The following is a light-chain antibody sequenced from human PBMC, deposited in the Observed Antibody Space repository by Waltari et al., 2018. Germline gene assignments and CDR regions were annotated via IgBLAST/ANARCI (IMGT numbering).Light chain of an antibody. Sequence: EIVLTQSPDTLSLSPGERATLSCGASQSVSSYLAWYQQKRGQAPRLLIYGASNRATGSPARFSGSGSGTDFTLTISTLEPEDFAVYYCQQRSNWPLTFGGGTKVEIK. J-gene: IGKJ4*01. CDR3: QQRSNWPLT. CDR2: GAS. V-gene: IGKV3-11*01. CDR1: QSVSSY.